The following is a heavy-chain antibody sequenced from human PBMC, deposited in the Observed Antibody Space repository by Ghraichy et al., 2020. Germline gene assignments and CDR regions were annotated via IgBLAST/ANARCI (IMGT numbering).Heavy chain of an antibody. CDR3: ARQVPDIVATRVTYDY. CDR2: IYYSGST. D-gene: IGHD5-12*01. V-gene: IGHV4-39*01. CDR1: GGSISSSSYY. Sequence: SETLSLTCTVSGGSISSSSYYWGWIRQPPGKGLEWIGSIYYSGSTYYNPSLKSRVTISVDTSKNQFSLKLSSVTAADTAVYYCARQVPDIVATRVTYDYWGQGTLVTVSS. J-gene: IGHJ4*02.